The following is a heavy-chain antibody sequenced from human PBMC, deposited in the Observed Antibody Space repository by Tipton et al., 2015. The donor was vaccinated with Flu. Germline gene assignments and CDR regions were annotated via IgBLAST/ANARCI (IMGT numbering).Heavy chain of an antibody. V-gene: IGHV3-23*01. CDR3: AKRDIIGWFYFEY. J-gene: IGHJ4*02. CDR1: GFSFGSNV. Sequence: SLRLSCAASGFSFGSNVLSWVRQAPTKGLEWVSDISKSGHNTYYRDSVKGRFTVSRDNSRNTLYLQMTSLRADDTAIYYCAKRDIIGWFYFEYWGQGTLVAVSS. D-gene: IGHD6-19*01. CDR2: ISKSGHNT.